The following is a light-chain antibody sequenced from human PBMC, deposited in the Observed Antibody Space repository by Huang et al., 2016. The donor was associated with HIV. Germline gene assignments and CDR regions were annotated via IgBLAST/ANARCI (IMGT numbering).Light chain of an antibody. J-gene: IGKJ1*01. CDR1: QSLLYRSNIKNH. CDR2: WAS. Sequence: DIVLTQSPHSLAVSLGERATINCKSSQSLLYRSNIKNHLVWYQQKPGQPPKLLMYWASTRESGVPDRFSASGSGTDFTLTISSLQAEDVAVYYCQQYYTVPWTFGQGTKVEI. CDR3: QQYYTVPWT. V-gene: IGKV4-1*01.